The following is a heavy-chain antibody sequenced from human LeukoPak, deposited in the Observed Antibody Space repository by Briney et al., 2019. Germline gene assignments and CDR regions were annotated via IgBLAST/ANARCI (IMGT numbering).Heavy chain of an antibody. V-gene: IGHV4-34*01. CDR3: ARGRYVLRYFDWSTPDYFDY. CDR1: GGSFSGYY. CDR2: INHSGST. D-gene: IGHD3-9*01. J-gene: IGHJ4*02. Sequence: SETLSLTCAVYGGSFSGYYWSWIRQPPGKGLEWIGEINHSGSTNYNPSLKSRVTISVDTSKNKFSLKLSSVTAADTAVYYCARGRYVLRYFDWSTPDYFDYWGQGTLVTVSS.